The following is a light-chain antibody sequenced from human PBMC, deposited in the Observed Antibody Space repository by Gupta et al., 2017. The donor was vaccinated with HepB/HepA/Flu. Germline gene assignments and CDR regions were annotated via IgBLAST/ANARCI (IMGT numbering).Light chain of an antibody. V-gene: IGKV3-11*01. J-gene: IGKJ4*01. CDR1: QSISSF. CDR3: QQRSTWPLT. Sequence: EIVLTQSPATLSLSPGERATLSCRATQSISSFLVWYQQKPGQAPRLLIYDASNRATGIPARFSGGGSGTDFTLTISSLEPEDFAMYYCQQRSTWPLTFGGGTKVEIK. CDR2: DAS.